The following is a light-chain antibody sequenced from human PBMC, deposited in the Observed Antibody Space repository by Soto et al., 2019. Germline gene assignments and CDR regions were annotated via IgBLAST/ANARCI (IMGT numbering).Light chain of an antibody. CDR2: GAS. J-gene: IGKJ2*01. CDR1: QSVSSN. Sequence: EIVMTQSPANLSVSPGERATLSCRASQSVSSNLAWYQQKPGQGPRLLIYGASTRATSIPARFSGSGSGTEFTLPITSLQSEEFAVYYCQQYNKWHPYTFGQGTKLEIK. V-gene: IGKV3-15*01. CDR3: QQYNKWHPYT.